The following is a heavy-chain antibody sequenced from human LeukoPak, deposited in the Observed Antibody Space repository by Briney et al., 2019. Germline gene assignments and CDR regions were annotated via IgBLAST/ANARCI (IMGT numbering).Heavy chain of an antibody. J-gene: IGHJ3*02. Sequence: SETLSLTCTVSGDSISRSSYFWAWIRQPPGKGLEWIGSVYSSGSTYYNPSLRSQITISVDTSKTQFSLKLSSVTAADTAVYYCARSSYYFGADAFDIWGQGTMVTVSS. CDR3: ARSSYYFGADAFDI. D-gene: IGHD3-10*01. V-gene: IGHV4-39*07. CDR1: GDSISRSSYF. CDR2: VYSSGST.